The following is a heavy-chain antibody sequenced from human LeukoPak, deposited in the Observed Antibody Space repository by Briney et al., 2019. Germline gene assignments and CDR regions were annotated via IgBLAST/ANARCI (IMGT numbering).Heavy chain of an antibody. CDR2: IKQDGSEK. D-gene: IGHD6-19*01. V-gene: IGHV3-7*01. CDR1: GFTFSSYW. CDR3: ARFHPVAVTSIDAFDM. Sequence: GGSLRLSCAASGFTFSSYWMSWVRQAPGKGLEWVANIKQDGSEKYYVDSVKGRFTISRDNAKNSLYLQMNSLRAEDTAVYYCARFHPVAVTSIDAFDMWGQGTFVTVSS. J-gene: IGHJ3*02.